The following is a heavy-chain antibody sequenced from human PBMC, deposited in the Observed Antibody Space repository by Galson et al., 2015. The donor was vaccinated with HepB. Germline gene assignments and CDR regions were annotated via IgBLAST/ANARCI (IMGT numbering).Heavy chain of an antibody. CDR1: GFTFSAYG. CDR3: AKDLNPGAIIPAGLDY. J-gene: IGHJ4*02. V-gene: IGHV3-30*18. D-gene: IGHD2-2*01. CDR2: ISNDGNDK. Sequence: LRLSCAASGFTFSAYGMHFVRQAPGKGLEWVAIISNDGNDKYYADSAKGRFTISRDNSKNTLYLQMSGLRAEDTAVYYCAKDLNPGAIIPAGLDYWGQGTLVSGSS.